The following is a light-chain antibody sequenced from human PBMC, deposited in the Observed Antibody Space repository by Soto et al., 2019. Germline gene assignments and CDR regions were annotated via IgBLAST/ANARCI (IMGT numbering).Light chain of an antibody. V-gene: IGKV3-15*01. CDR3: QQYNNWPTIT. J-gene: IGKJ5*01. CDR2: GAS. Sequence: EIVLTQSPGTLSLSPGESATLPCRASQSVSSNLAWYQQKPCQAPRFLIYGASTRATGIPARFSGSGCGTEFTLTISSLQSEDFVVYYCQQYNNWPTITFGQGTRLEIK. CDR1: QSVSSN.